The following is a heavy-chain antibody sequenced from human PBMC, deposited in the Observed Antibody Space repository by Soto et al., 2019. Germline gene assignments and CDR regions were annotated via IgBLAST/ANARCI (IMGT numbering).Heavy chain of an antibody. D-gene: IGHD4-17*01. CDR1: GFTFSSYG. V-gene: IGHV3-30*03. J-gene: IGHJ6*02. Sequence: QVQLVESGGGVVQPGRSLRLSCAASGFTFSSYGMHWVRQAPGKGLEWVAVISYDGSNKYYADSVKGRFTISRDNSKNTLYLQMNSLRAEDTAVYYCAREHDYGDYTYYYYGMDVWGQGTTVTVSS. CDR3: AREHDYGDYTYYYYGMDV. CDR2: ISYDGSNK.